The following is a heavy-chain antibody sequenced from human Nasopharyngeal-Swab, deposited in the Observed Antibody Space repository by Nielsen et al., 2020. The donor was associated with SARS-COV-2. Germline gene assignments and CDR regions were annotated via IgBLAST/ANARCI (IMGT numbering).Heavy chain of an antibody. D-gene: IGHD3-3*01. CDR1: GGSISSYY. J-gene: IGHJ5*02. V-gene: IGHV4-59*01. Sequence: SETLSLTCTVSGGSISSYYWSWIRQPPGKGLEWIGYIYYSGSTNYNPSLKSRVTISVDTSKNQFSLKLSSVTAVDTAVYYCARGVFDDFWSGVNWFDPWGQGTLVTVSS. CDR3: ARGVFDDFWSGVNWFDP. CDR2: IYYSGST.